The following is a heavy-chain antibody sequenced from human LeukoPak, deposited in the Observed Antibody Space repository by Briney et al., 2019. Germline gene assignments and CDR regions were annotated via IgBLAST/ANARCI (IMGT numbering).Heavy chain of an antibody. J-gene: IGHJ3*02. CDR1: GGSISSYY. CDR2: IYYSGST. Sequence: SETLSLTCTVSGGSISSYYWSWIRQPPGKGLEWIRYIYYSGSTNYNPPLKSRVTISVDTSKNQFSLKLSSVTAADTAVYYCARHLSKTMVRGVIYAFDIWGQGTMVTVSS. V-gene: IGHV4-59*08. CDR3: ARHLSKTMVRGVIYAFDI. D-gene: IGHD3-10*01.